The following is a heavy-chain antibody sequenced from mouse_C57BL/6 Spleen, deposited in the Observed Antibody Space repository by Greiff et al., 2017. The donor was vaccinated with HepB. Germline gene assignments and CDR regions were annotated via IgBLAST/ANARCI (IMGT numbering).Heavy chain of an antibody. J-gene: IGHJ2*01. Sequence: QVQLQQSGAELVRPGASVTLSCKASGYTFTDYEMHWVKQTPVHGLEWIGAIDPETGGTAYNQKFKGKAILTADKSSSTAYMELRGLTSEDSAVYYCTRSITTVVAPDYWGQGTTLTVSS. D-gene: IGHD1-1*01. CDR2: IDPETGGT. V-gene: IGHV1-15*01. CDR3: TRSITTVVAPDY. CDR1: GYTFTDYE.